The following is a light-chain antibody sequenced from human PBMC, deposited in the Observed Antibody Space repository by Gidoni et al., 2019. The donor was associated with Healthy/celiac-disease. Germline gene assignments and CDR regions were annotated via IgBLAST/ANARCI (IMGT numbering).Light chain of an antibody. Sequence: DIQMTQSPSTLSASVGDRVTITCRASQSISIWLAWYQQKPGKAPKLLIYKASSLEIGVPSRFSGSGSGTEFTLTISSLQPDDFATYYCQQYNSYLWTFGQGTKVEIK. CDR3: QQYNSYLWT. V-gene: IGKV1-5*03. J-gene: IGKJ1*01. CDR1: QSISIW. CDR2: KAS.